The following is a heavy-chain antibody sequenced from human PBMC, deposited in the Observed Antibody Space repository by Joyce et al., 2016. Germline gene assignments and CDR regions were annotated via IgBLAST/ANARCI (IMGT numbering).Heavy chain of an antibody. V-gene: IGHV4-61*01. CDR1: GDSFSDTSYY. D-gene: IGHD3-10*01. J-gene: IGHJ6*02. Sequence: HLQESGPGLVKPSETLSLTCTISGDSFSDTSYYWSWIRQPPGKGLEWLGFIYNSEPPHYNPSLGGRLSISAGAAKKQFSLRLTSVTSADTAVYYCATSLPSRVGGFQFFGLDVWGQGTTVIVS. CDR2: IYNSEPP. CDR3: ATSLPSRVGGFQFFGLDV.